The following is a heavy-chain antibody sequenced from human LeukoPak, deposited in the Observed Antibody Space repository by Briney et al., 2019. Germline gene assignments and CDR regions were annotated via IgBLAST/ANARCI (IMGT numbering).Heavy chain of an antibody. Sequence: PGGSLKLSCVASGFTFSGSAVHWVWQSSGKGLEWVGHIDKKDNLYATAYAESVKGRFTISRDDSKDTAFLHMDSLKTEDTALYYCTRDRGTYNWFDPWDQGTLVTVSS. V-gene: IGHV3-73*01. CDR1: GFTFSGSA. CDR2: IDKKDNLYAT. D-gene: IGHD2-15*01. J-gene: IGHJ5*02. CDR3: TRDRGTYNWFDP.